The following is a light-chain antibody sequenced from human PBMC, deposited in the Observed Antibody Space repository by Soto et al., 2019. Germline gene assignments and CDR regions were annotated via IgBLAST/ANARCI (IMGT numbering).Light chain of an antibody. J-gene: IGLJ1*01. CDR2: DVS. Sequence: QSALTQPASVSGSPGQSITISCTGTSSDVGGYNYVSWYQQHPGKAPKLMIYDVSNRPSGVSNRFSGSKSGNTASLTISGLQAEDGADYYCSSYTRCMTPPYVFGAGTKLTVL. CDR3: SSYTRCMTPPYV. V-gene: IGLV2-14*01. CDR1: SSDVGGYNY.